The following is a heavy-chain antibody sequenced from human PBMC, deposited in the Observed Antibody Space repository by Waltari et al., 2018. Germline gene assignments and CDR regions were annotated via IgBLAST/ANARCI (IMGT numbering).Heavy chain of an antibody. D-gene: IGHD5-18*01. CDR1: GFTFSNCP. CDR3: TKGARAPTMVTTPYYLDY. J-gene: IGHJ4*02. CDR2: VSGGGVTT. V-gene: IGHV3-23*01. Sequence: EVQLLESGGGFVQPGGSLRLSCAASGFTFSNCPMRWVRQAPGKGLEWVAGVSGGGVTTYYTDSVRGRFIISRNNSNNTLSLQLNNLRAEDTALYYCTKGARAPTMVTTPYYLDYWGQGALVTVSS.